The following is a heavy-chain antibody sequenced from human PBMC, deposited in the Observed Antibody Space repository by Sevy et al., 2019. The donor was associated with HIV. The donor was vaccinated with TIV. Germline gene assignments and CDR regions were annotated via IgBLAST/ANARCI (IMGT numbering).Heavy chain of an antibody. CDR2: INPNSGGT. V-gene: IGHV1-2*06. D-gene: IGHD5-18*01. CDR3: ANGAANYNSYGRDV. Sequence: ASVKVSCKASGYTFTGYYMHWVRQAPGQGLEWMGRINPNSGGTNYAQKFQGRVTMTRDTSISTAYMELSRLRSDDTAVYYGANGAANYNSYGRDVGGQGTRSPSP. CDR1: GYTFTGYY. J-gene: IGHJ6*02.